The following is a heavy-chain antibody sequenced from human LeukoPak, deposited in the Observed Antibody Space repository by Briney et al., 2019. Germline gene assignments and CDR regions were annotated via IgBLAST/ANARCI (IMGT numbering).Heavy chain of an antibody. D-gene: IGHD3-10*01. CDR1: GGSISSSSYY. Sequence: SETLSLTCTVSGGSISSSSYYWGWIRQPPGKGLEWIGSIYYSGSTYYNPSLKSRVTISVDTSKNQFSLKLSSVTAADTAVYYCAGSLLWFGEFPLDWGQGTLVTVSS. J-gene: IGHJ4*02. V-gene: IGHV4-39*01. CDR3: AGSLLWFGEFPLD. CDR2: IYYSGST.